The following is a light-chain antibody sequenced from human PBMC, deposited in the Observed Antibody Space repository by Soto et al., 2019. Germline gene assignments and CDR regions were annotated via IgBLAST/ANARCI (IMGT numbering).Light chain of an antibody. CDR3: QQYGSSPLT. CDR1: QSINNK. J-gene: IGKJ4*01. V-gene: IGKV3-20*01. CDR2: GAS. Sequence: EIVMTQSPATLSVSPGERVTLSCRASQSINNKVAWYQHKPGQAPRLLIYGASSRATGIPDRFSGSGSGTDFTLTISRLEPEDFAVYYCQQYGSSPLTFGGGTKVDIK.